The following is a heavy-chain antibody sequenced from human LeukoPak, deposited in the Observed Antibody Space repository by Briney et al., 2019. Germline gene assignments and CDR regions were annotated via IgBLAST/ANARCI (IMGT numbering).Heavy chain of an antibody. D-gene: IGHD4/OR15-4a*01. V-gene: IGHV4-34*11. CDR2: IYYNGDT. CDR1: GGSFSGYY. Sequence: SETLSLTCAVYGGSFSGYYWSWIRQTPGKGLEWVGYIYYNGDTHYNPSLNSRLSISVDTPNKQFSLNLRSVTAADTAVYYCVRGPYGASISNWFDPWGQGLLVTVSS. J-gene: IGHJ5*02. CDR3: VRGPYGASISNWFDP.